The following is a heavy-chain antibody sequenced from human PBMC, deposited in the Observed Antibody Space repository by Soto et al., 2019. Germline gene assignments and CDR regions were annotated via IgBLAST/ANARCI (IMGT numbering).Heavy chain of an antibody. J-gene: IGHJ3*02. CDR1: GFTFSSYS. Sequence: EVQLVESGGGLVKPGGSLRLSCVDSGFTFSSYSMNWVRQAPGKGLEWVSSISSSSSPIFYADSLKGRFTISRDNVKNSLYLQMNSLRAEDTAVYYCVRGGRGYTRDDVFDIWGQGTMVTVSS. CDR2: ISSSSSPI. V-gene: IGHV3-21*06. D-gene: IGHD2-2*02. CDR3: VRGGRGYTRDDVFDI.